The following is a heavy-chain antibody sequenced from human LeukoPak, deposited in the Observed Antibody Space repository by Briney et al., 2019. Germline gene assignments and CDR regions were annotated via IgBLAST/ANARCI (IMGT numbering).Heavy chain of an antibody. CDR3: ARAGGYCTNGVCPPPSWFDP. CDR1: GGTFSSYA. D-gene: IGHD2-8*01. J-gene: IGHJ5*02. CDR2: IIPIFGTA. V-gene: IGHV1-69*05. Sequence: ASVKVSCKASGGTFSSYAISWVRQAPGQGLEWMGGIIPIFGTANYAQKFQGRVTITTDESTSTAYMELSSLRSEDTAVYYCARAGGYCTNGVCPPPSWFDPWGQGTLVTVSS.